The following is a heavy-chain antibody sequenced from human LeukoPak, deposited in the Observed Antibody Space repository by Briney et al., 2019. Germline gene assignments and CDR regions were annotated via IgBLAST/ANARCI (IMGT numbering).Heavy chain of an antibody. D-gene: IGHD2-2*01. J-gene: IGHJ4*02. CDR2: IKQDGSEK. CDR3: ASVLGYCSSTSCYAEDY. CDR1: GFTFSSYW. V-gene: IGHV3-7*01. Sequence: PGGSLRLSCAASGFTFSSYWMSWVRQAPGKGLEWVANIKQDGSEKYYVDSVKGRFTISRDNAKNSLYLQMNSLRAEDTAVYYCASVLGYCSSTSCYAEDYWGQGTLVTVSS.